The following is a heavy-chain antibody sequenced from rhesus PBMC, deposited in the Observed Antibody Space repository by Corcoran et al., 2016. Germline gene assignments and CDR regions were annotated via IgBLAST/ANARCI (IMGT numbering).Heavy chain of an antibody. CDR1: GSSISRGYY. Sequence: QVQLQESGPGLVKPSETLSLTCAVSGSSISRGYYWTWIRQPPGKGLEWIGYITYSGSTNYNPSLKSRVTISRDTSKNQFSLKLSSVTAADTAVYYCAEGYCSGGVCQPWGQGVLVTVSS. CDR3: AEGYCSGGVCQP. V-gene: IGHV4-122*02. D-gene: IGHD2-8*01. J-gene: IGHJ4*01. CDR2: ITYSGST.